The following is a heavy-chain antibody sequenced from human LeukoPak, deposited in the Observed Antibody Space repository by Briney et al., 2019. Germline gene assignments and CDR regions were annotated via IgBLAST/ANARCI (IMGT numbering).Heavy chain of an antibody. J-gene: IGHJ6*03. Sequence: PSETLSLTCSVSDDSITMYYWTWIRQPPGKGLVWIGYVDHTGSTNFNPSLNGRVSISRDTTNNLFSLRLRSVTAADTAVYFCARGRVSSSTWYSTYYYYFYMDVWGKGTTVTVSS. CDR3: ARGRVSSSTWYSTYYYYFYMDV. D-gene: IGHD1-1*01. V-gene: IGHV4-59*01. CDR2: VDHTGST. CDR1: DDSITMYY.